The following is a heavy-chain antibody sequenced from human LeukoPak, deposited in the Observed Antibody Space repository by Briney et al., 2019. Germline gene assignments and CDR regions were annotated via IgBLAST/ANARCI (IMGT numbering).Heavy chain of an antibody. J-gene: IGHJ4*02. Sequence: GGSLRLSCAASGFTFSSYAMSWVRQAPGKGLEWVSAISGSGGSTYYADSVKGRFTISRDNSKHTLYLQMNSLRAEDTAVYYCPNGAGYSYGPFDYWGQGTLVTVSS. V-gene: IGHV3-23*01. CDR1: GFTFSSYA. CDR2: ISGSGGST. CDR3: PNGAGYSYGPFDY. D-gene: IGHD5-18*01.